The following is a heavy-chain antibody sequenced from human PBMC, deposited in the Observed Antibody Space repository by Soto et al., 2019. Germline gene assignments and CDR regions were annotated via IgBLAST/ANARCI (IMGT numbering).Heavy chain of an antibody. V-gene: IGHV4-30-4*01. CDR3: ARDSTYYDFWSGYSESGYYYYGMDV. J-gene: IGHJ6*02. Sequence: SETLSLTCTVSGGSISSGDYYWSWIRQPPGKGLEWIGYIYYSGSTYYSPSLKSRVTISVDTSKNQFSLKLSSVTAADTAVYYCARDSTYYDFWSGYSESGYYYYGMDVRGQGTTVTVSS. CDR1: GGSISSGDYY. CDR2: IYYSGST. D-gene: IGHD3-3*01.